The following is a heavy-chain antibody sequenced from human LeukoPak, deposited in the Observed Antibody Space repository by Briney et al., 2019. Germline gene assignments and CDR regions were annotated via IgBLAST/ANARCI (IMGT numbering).Heavy chain of an antibody. V-gene: IGHV1-18*01. D-gene: IGHD6-13*01. Sequence: VASVKVSCKASGYTFTSYGISWVRQAPGQGLEWMGWISAYNGNTNYAQKLQGRVTMTTDTSTSTAYMELRSLRSDDTAVYYCARAPKYSSSWYPSQYWGQGTLVTVSS. CDR1: GYTFTSYG. CDR3: ARAPKYSSSWYPSQY. J-gene: IGHJ4*02. CDR2: ISAYNGNT.